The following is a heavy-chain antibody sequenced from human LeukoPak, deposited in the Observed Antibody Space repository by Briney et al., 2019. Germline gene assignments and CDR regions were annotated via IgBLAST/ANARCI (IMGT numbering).Heavy chain of an antibody. J-gene: IGHJ4*02. CDR3: ASGGGYCSTTSCYVLYY. D-gene: IGHD2-2*01. V-gene: IGHV3-23*01. Sequence: GGSLRLACAASGFTFSGYDMSWVRQAPGKGLQWVSAVSSGGDRTYYADSVKGRFSISRDNSKKTLYLQMNRLSADDTAVYYCASGGGYCSTTSCYVLYYWGQGALVTVSS. CDR1: GFTFSGYD. CDR2: VSSGGDRT.